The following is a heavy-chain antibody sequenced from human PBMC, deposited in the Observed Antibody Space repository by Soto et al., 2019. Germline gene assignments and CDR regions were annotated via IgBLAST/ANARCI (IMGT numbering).Heavy chain of an antibody. D-gene: IGHD1-7*01. J-gene: IGHJ3*02. CDR1: GGSISSGGYY. Sequence: SETLSLTCTVSGGSISSGGYYWSWIRQHPGKGLEWIGYIYYSGSTYYNPSLKSRVTISVDTSKNQFSLKLSSVTAADTAVYYCARDEVTGTTKGRAFDSWGQGTMVTVSS. CDR2: IYYSGST. CDR3: ARDEVTGTTKGRAFDS. V-gene: IGHV4-31*03.